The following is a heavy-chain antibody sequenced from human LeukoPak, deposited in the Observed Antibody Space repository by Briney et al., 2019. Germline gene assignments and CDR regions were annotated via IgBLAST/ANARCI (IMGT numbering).Heavy chain of an antibody. CDR2: IRSKANSYAT. Sequence: GGSLRLSCAASGITFSGSAMHLVRQASGKGLEWVGRIRSKANSYATTYAASVNARFTISRDNSKNTLYLQMNSLRAEDTAVYYCAKYGAAGTSDFQHWGQGTLVTVSS. CDR1: GITFSGSA. D-gene: IGHD6-13*01. V-gene: IGHV3-73*01. J-gene: IGHJ1*01. CDR3: AKYGAAGTSDFQH.